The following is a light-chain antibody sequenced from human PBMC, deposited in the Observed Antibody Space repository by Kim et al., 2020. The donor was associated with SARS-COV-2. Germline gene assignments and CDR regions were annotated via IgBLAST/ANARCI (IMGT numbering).Light chain of an antibody. J-gene: IGLJ3*02. CDR1: NLGDKY. Sequence: VYVTPGQTDHFISSGENLGDKYICWYQQKSGQSPVLVIYQNYKGPSGIPERFSGSNSGNTATLTISGTQAMDEADYYCQAWDFNRVFGRGTRLTVL. V-gene: IGLV3-1*01. CDR3: QAWDFNRV. CDR2: QNY.